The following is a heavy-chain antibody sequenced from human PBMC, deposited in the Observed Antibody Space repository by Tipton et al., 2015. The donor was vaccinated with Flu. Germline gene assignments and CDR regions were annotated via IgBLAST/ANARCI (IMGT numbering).Heavy chain of an antibody. CDR2: INQNGSQI. Sequence: GSLRLSCAASGFTFSSYWMSWVRQAPGKGLEWVANINQNGSQIYYVDSAKGRFTISRDNAKNSVYLQMNSLRAEDTALYYCARAIGAAGSYWGQGTLVTVSS. CDR1: GFTFSSYW. CDR3: ARAIGAAGSY. J-gene: IGHJ4*02. D-gene: IGHD6-13*01. V-gene: IGHV3-7*01.